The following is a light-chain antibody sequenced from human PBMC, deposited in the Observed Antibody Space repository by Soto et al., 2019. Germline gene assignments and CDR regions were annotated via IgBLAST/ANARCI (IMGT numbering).Light chain of an antibody. CDR2: GVT. CDR3: QSYDPTLNVV. J-gene: IGLJ2*01. CDR1: SSDVGGYNY. V-gene: IGLV2-14*01. Sequence: QSALTQPASVSGSPGQSITISCTGTSSDVGGYNYVSWYQQYPGKAPKLMIYGVTNRPSGVPDRFSGSKSGTSASLAITGLQAEDEADYYCQSYDPTLNVVFGGGTKLTVL.